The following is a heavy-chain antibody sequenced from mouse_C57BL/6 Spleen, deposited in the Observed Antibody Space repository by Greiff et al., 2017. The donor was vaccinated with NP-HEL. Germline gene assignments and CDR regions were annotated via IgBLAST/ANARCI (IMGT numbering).Heavy chain of an antibody. Sequence: QVTLKESGPGILQSSQTLSLTCSFSGFSLSTSGMGVSWIRQPSGKGLEWLAHIYWDDDKRYNPSLKSRLTISKDTSRNQVFLKITSVDTSDTATYYCARSVDYYGSSSRGDFDVWGTGTTVTVSS. V-gene: IGHV8-12*01. CDR2: IYWDDDK. CDR3: ARSVDYYGSSSRGDFDV. J-gene: IGHJ1*03. CDR1: GFSLSTSGMG. D-gene: IGHD1-1*01.